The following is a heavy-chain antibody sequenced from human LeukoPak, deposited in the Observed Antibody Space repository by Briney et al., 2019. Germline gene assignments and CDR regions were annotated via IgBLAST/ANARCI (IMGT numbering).Heavy chain of an antibody. CDR1: GYTFTSYY. CDR2: IIPMFGTA. V-gene: IGHV1-69*06. D-gene: IGHD2-2*01. CDR3: ASGTTDIVVVPATLRNYYFDY. J-gene: IGHJ4*02. Sequence: SVKVSCKASGYTFTSYYIYWVRQAPGQGLEWMGGIIPMFGTAKYAQKFQGRVTITADKSTSTAYMELSSLRSEDTAVYYCASGTTDIVVVPATLRNYYFDYWGQGTLVTVSS.